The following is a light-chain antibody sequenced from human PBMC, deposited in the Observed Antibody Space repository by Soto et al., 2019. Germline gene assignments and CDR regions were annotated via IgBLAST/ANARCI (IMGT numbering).Light chain of an antibody. V-gene: IGLV2-14*03. CDR1: SSDVGGYNY. CDR3: CSYTTSNTRQIV. CDR2: DVS. J-gene: IGLJ1*01. Sequence: QSVLTHPASVSGSPGQSITISCTGTSSDVGGYNYVSWYQHHPGKAPELMIYDVSNRPSGASNRFSGSKSGNTASLTISGLQPEDEADYYCCSYTTSNTRQIVFGTGTKVTVL.